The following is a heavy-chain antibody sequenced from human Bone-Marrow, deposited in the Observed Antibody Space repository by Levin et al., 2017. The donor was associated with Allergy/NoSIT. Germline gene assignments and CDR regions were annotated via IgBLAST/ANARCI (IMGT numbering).Heavy chain of an antibody. CDR2: MGYTGGST. CDR1: CFPVGSSA. D-gene: IGHD6-13*01. J-gene: IGHJ5*02. CDR3: AKDYSSSWFEVWFDP. V-gene: IGHV3-23*01. Sequence: ASLPLSFAASCFPVGSSAMSWVRQAPGRGLEWVSGMGYTGGSTYYAESVKGRFTISRDNSKNTLYLEMNSLRAEDTAIYYCAKDYSSSWFEVWFDPWGQGTQVTVSS.